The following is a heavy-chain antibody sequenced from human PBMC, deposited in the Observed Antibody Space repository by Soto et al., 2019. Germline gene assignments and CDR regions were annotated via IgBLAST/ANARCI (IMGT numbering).Heavy chain of an antibody. Sequence: QVQLVQSGAEVKKPGSSVKVSCKASGGTFSSYAISWVRQAPGQGLEWMGGITPIFGTANYAQKFQGRVTITADESTSTAYMELSSLRSEDTAVYYCARSPYCSGGSCLGAFDIWGQGTMVTVSS. J-gene: IGHJ3*02. D-gene: IGHD2-15*01. CDR1: GGTFSSYA. V-gene: IGHV1-69*01. CDR3: ARSPYCSGGSCLGAFDI. CDR2: ITPIFGTA.